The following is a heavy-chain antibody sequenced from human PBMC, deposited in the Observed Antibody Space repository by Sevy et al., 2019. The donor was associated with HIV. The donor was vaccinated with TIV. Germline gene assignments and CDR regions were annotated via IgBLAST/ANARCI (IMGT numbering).Heavy chain of an antibody. CDR2: IKSKTDGGTT. J-gene: IGHJ3*02. CDR3: TTDDVKTMGRDRGSDAFDI. D-gene: IGHD3-10*01. V-gene: IGHV3-15*01. Sequence: GGSLRLSCAASGFTFSNAWMSWVRQAPGKGLEWVGRIKSKTDGGTTDYAAPVKGRFTIPRDDSKNTLYLQMNSLETEDTAVYYCTTDDVKTMGRDRGSDAFDIWGQGTMVTVSS. CDR1: GFTFSNAW.